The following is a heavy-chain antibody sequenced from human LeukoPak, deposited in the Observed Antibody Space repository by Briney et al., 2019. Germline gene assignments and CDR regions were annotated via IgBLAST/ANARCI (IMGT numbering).Heavy chain of an antibody. CDR3: TSGPNFYYFDY. Sequence: SETLSLTCAVSGYSISSDYYWGWIRQPPGKGLEWIGTIYHSGSTYLNPSLKSRVTMSVDTSKNQFSLNLNSVTAAGTAVYYCTSGPNFYYFDYWGQGTLVTVSS. J-gene: IGHJ4*02. D-gene: IGHD3-3*01. CDR1: GYSISSDYY. V-gene: IGHV4-38-2*01. CDR2: IYHSGST.